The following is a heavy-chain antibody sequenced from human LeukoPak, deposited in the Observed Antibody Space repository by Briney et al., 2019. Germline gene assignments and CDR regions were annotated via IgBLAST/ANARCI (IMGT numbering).Heavy chain of an antibody. Sequence: PGGSLRLSCAASGFTFSSYGMSWVRQAPGKALEWVSDISGSGGSTYYADSVKGRFTISRDNSKNTLYLQMNSLRAEDTAVYYCAKSGTGSGSYVWPGSWGQGTLVTVSS. D-gene: IGHD3-10*01. CDR1: GFTFSSYG. V-gene: IGHV3-23*01. J-gene: IGHJ5*02. CDR2: ISGSGGST. CDR3: AKSGTGSGSYVWPGS.